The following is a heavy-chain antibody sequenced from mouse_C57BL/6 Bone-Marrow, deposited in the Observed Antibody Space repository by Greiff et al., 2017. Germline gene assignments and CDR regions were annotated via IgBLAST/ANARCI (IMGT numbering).Heavy chain of an antibody. Sequence: QVQLKESGPELVKPGASVKLSCKASGYTFTSYWMHWVKQRPGQGLEWIGMIHPNSGSTNYNEKFKSKATLTVDKSSSTAYMQLSSLTSEDSAVYYCAREGWFPFAYWGQGTLVTVSA. CDR1: GYTFTSYW. J-gene: IGHJ3*01. CDR3: AREGWFPFAY. D-gene: IGHD2-3*01. V-gene: IGHV1-64*01. CDR2: IHPNSGST.